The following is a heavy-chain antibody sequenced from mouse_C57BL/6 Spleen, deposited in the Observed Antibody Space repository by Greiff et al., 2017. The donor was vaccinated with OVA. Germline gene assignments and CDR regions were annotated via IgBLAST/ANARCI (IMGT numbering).Heavy chain of an antibody. V-gene: IGHV5-9-1*02. CDR1: GFTFSSYA. Sequence: EVQGVESGEGLVKPGGSLKLSCAASGFTFSSYAMSWVRQTPEKRLEWVAYISSGGDYIYYADTVKGRFTISRDNARNTLYLQMSSLKSEDTAMYYCTRDYYYGSSYEGFAYWGQGTLVTVSA. CDR3: TRDYYYGSSYEGFAY. D-gene: IGHD1-1*01. J-gene: IGHJ3*01. CDR2: ISSGGDYI.